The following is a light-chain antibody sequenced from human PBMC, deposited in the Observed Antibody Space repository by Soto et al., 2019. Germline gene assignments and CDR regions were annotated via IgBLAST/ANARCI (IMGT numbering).Light chain of an antibody. CDR3: QQYHNWPA. Sequence: ETVMTQSPATLSVSPGERATISCRASQSVFSSLAWYQHKPGQAPRLLIYGAATRATGIPARFSGSGSGTEFTLTISSLQSDDIAVYYCQQYHNWPAFGQGTKVEIK. V-gene: IGKV3-15*01. J-gene: IGKJ1*01. CDR1: QSVFSS. CDR2: GAA.